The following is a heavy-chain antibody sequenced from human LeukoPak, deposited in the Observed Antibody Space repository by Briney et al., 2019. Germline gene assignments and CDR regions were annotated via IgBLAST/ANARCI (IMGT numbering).Heavy chain of an antibody. CDR2: ITYDGSNK. J-gene: IGHJ4*02. V-gene: IGHV3-30*18. Sequence: PGRSLRLSCAASGFTFSSYGMHWVRQAPGKGLEGVAVITYDGSNKYYADSVKGRFTISRDNSKNTLYLQINSLRAEDTAVYYCAKVSEWVSAVAGIFDYWGQGTLVTVSS. D-gene: IGHD6-19*01. CDR1: GFTFSSYG. CDR3: AKVSEWVSAVAGIFDY.